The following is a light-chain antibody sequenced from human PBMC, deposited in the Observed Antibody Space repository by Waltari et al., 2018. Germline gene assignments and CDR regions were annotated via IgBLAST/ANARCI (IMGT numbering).Light chain of an antibody. J-gene: IGLJ2*01. CDR3: SSFTSSTTGI. CDR1: SSDSGGYNY. V-gene: IGLV2-14*03. CDR2: DVT. Sequence: SALTQPDSVSGSPGQSITISCSGISSDSGGYNYVSWYQQHPGEAPKLIIYDVTNRPAGVSDRFSGSKSGSSASLTISGLQPYDEADYYCSSFTSSTTGIFGGGTTLTVL.